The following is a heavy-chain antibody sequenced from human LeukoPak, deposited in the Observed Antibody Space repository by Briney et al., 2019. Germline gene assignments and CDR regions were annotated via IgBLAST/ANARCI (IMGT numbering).Heavy chain of an antibody. V-gene: IGHV4-38-2*02. D-gene: IGHD1-1*01. CDR3: ARVNAPVATFDY. CDR2: ISHSGNT. Sequence: SETLSLTCTVSGYSISSTYYGAWIRPPPGKGLEWIATISHSGNTYYTPSLESRLTISLDTSKNHFSLRLSSVTAADTAVYYCARVNAPVATFDYWGRGTLVAVFS. J-gene: IGHJ4*02. CDR1: GYSISSTYY.